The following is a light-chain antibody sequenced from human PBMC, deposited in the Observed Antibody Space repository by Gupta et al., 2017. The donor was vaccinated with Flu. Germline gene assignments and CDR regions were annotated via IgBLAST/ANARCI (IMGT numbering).Light chain of an antibody. CDR2: DAS. V-gene: IGKV3-11*01. CDR1: QIVSSY. CDR3: QQRSNWHPIT. Sequence: EIMLTQSPVTLSLSPGERATLSCRASQIVSSYLAWYQQKPGQAPRLLIYDASNRATDIPARFSGSGSGTDFTLTISSLEPEDFAVYYCQQRSNWHPITFGQGTRLEIK. J-gene: IGKJ5*01.